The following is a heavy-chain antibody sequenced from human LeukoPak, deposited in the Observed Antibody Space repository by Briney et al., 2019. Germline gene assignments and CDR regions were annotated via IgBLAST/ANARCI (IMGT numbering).Heavy chain of an antibody. V-gene: IGHV4-34*01. D-gene: IGHD4-17*01. CDR1: GGSFSGYY. CDR3: ARQLGPYGREDY. CDR2: INHSGST. Sequence: PSETLSLTCAVYGGSFSGYYWSWIRQPPGKGLEWIGEINHSGSTNYNPSLKSRVTISVDTSKNQFSLKLGSVTAADTAVYYCARQLGPYGREDYWGQGTLVTVSS. J-gene: IGHJ4*02.